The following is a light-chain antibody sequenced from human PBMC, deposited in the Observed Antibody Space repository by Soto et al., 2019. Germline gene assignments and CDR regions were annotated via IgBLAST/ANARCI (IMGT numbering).Light chain of an antibody. CDR2: NNR. V-gene: IGLV1-40*01. CDR3: QSYDSSLSAWV. J-gene: IGLJ3*02. CDR1: SSNTGAGYD. Sequence: QSVLTQSPSVSGAPGQRVTISCTGSSSNTGAGYDVHWYQQFPGTAPKLLIYNNRNRPSGVPDRFSGSKSGTSASLDITGLQAEDEADYYCQSYDSSLSAWVFGGGTKLTVL.